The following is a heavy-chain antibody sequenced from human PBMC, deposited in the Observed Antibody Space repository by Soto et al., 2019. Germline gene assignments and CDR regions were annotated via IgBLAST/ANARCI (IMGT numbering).Heavy chain of an antibody. Sequence: PSETLSLTCAVSGFSISSGSYWGWLRQPPGKGLEWFGSIYHGGGTYYNASLNSRFTLSIDMTKNHLSLILNSVTAADTAVYYFARVGPLVPYYYDSSPDTFENLFDHWGQGSLVTVSS. CDR2: IYHGGGT. J-gene: IGHJ5*02. V-gene: IGHV4-38-2*01. D-gene: IGHD3-22*01. CDR1: GFSISSGSY. CDR3: ARVGPLVPYYYDSSPDTFENLFDH.